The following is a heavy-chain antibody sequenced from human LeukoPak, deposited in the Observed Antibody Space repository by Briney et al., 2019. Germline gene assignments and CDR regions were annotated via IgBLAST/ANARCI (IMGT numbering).Heavy chain of an antibody. J-gene: IGHJ4*02. CDR1: GYSIISDYF. CDR2: IYYSGST. CDR3: ARDLMTTEYFDY. V-gene: IGHV4-38-2*02. D-gene: IGHD4-17*01. Sequence: SETLSLTCTVSGYSIISDYFWGWIRQPPGKGLEWIGTIYYSGSTYYNPSLKSRVTISVDTSKNQFSLKVSSVTAADTAVYYCARDLMTTEYFDYWGQGTLVTVSP.